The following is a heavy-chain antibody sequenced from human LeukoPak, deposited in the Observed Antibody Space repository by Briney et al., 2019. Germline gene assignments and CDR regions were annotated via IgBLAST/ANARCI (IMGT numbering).Heavy chain of an antibody. J-gene: IGHJ4*02. D-gene: IGHD3-10*01. CDR1: TFTFSDYY. CDR3: ARPELLWFGDQPDY. Sequence: PGRSMRPSCAASTFTFSDYYMSWIRQAPGNGLEWVLYISSSGSTIYYADSVKGRFTISKDNAKNSLYLQMNSLRDEDTAVYYCARPELLWFGDQPDYWGQGTLVTVSS. CDR2: ISSSGSTI. V-gene: IGHV3-11*01.